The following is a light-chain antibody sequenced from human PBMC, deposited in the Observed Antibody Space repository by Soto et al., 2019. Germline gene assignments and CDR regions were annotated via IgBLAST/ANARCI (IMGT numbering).Light chain of an antibody. CDR1: QSVIDNY. V-gene: IGKV3-20*01. CDR2: GAS. Sequence: EIVLTQSPGTLSLSPGEGATLSCRASQSVIDNYLAWYQQKPGQAPRLLIYGASSRATGIPDRFSGSGSGTDFTLTISRLEPEDFVVYYCQQYGSSPLTFGGGTKVELK. J-gene: IGKJ4*01. CDR3: QQYGSSPLT.